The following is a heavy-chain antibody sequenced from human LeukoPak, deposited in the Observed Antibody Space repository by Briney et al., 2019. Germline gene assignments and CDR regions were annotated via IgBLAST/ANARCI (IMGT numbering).Heavy chain of an antibody. D-gene: IGHD4-17*01. CDR3: ARDFNGDYIHFDY. CDR1: GGTFSSYA. J-gene: IGHJ4*02. CDR2: IIPIFGTA. V-gene: IGHV1-69*01. Sequence: GSSVKVSCKASGGTFSSYAISWVRQAPGQGLEWMGGIIPIFGTANYAQKFQGRVTITADESMSTVYMELSSLRSEDTAVHYCARDFNGDYIHFDYWGQGTLVTVSS.